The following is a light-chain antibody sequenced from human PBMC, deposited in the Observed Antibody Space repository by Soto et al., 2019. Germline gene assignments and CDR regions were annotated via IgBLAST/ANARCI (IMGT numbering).Light chain of an antibody. CDR3: QQYGSSPET. CDR1: QSVSNN. J-gene: IGKJ1*01. Sequence: EIVLTQSPATLSLSPGERATLSCRASQSVSNNLAWYQQKPGQAPSLLIYAASSRATGIPDRFSGSGSGTDFTLTISSLEPEDFAVYYCQQYGSSPETFGQGTKVDIK. CDR2: AAS. V-gene: IGKV3-20*01.